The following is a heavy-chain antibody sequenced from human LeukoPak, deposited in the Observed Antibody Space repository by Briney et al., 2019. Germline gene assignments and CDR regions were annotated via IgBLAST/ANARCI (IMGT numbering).Heavy chain of an antibody. CDR1: GGSLSSYY. CDR2: LSTSGNT. CDR3: ARVTRWERNHYYTDV. J-gene: IGHJ6*03. Sequence: PSETLSLTCTVSGGSLSSYYWSWIRQPAGKGLEWIGRLSTSGNTNYNPSLKSRVTMSVDTSKNQFSLKLSSVTSADTAVYYCARVTRWERNHYYTDVWGKGTTVTVSS. V-gene: IGHV4-4*07. D-gene: IGHD1-26*01.